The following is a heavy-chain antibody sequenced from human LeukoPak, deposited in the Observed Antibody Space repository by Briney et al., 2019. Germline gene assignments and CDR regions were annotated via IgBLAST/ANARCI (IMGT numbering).Heavy chain of an antibody. V-gene: IGHV3-23*01. D-gene: IGHD1-14*01. CDR3: AKRKTSRLYYYYYMDV. Sequence: GGSLRLSCAASGFTFSSYGMSWVRQAPGKGLEWVSGISGSGGSTNYADSVKGRFTISRDNSKNTLYLQMNSLRAEDTALYYCAKRKTSRLYYYYYMDVWGKWTTVTVSS. CDR1: GFTFSSYG. J-gene: IGHJ6*03. CDR2: ISGSGGST.